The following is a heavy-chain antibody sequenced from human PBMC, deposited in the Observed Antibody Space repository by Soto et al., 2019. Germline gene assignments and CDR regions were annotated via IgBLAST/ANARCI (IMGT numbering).Heavy chain of an antibody. Sequence: QVQLVQSGAEVKKPGASVKVSCKASGYTFTGYYMHWVRQAPGQGLEWMGWINPNSGGTTYAQKFQGRVTMTRDTSISTAYMELSRLRSDDTAVYYCARDNGGSSQLDYWGQGTLVTVSS. CDR2: INPNSGGT. J-gene: IGHJ4*02. V-gene: IGHV1-2*02. CDR3: ARDNGGSSQLDY. D-gene: IGHD1-26*01. CDR1: GYTFTGYY.